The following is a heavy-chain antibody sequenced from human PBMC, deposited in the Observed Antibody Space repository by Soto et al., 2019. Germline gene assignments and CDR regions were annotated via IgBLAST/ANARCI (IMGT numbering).Heavy chain of an antibody. J-gene: IGHJ4*02. CDR3: ARGAGPNQAPDY. Sequence: SQTLSLTCAMSVDSVSSNSAACNWIRQSPSRGLEWLGRTYYRSKWYNDYAVSVKSRITINPDTSKNQFALQLNSVTPEDTAVYYCARGAGPNQAPDYWGQGTLVTVSP. CDR2: TYYRSKWYN. V-gene: IGHV6-1*01. D-gene: IGHD6-13*01. CDR1: VDSVSSNSAA.